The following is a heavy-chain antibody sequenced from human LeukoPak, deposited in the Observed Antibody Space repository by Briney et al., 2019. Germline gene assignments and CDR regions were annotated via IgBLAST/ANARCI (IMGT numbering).Heavy chain of an antibody. Sequence: SETLSLTCTVSGGSISSYYWSWIRQPAGKGLEWIGRIYTSGSTNYNPSLKSRVTMSVDTSKNQFSLKLSSVTAADSAVHYCARDFRHEIFGGVIAWGQGTLVTVSS. CDR2: IYTSGST. V-gene: IGHV4-4*07. CDR3: ARDFRHEIFGGVIA. J-gene: IGHJ5*02. CDR1: GGSISSYY. D-gene: IGHD3-16*02.